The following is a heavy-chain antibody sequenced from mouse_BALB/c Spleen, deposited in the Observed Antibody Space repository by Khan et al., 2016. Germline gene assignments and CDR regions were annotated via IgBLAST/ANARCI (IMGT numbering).Heavy chain of an antibody. D-gene: IGHD1-1*01. CDR2: MNHYGGDT. Sequence: VRLQQSGPELVKPGASVKISCKASGYSFTGYFMNWVKKSHGKSLEWIGSMNHYGGDTYYNQKFKGKATLTVDKSNSTDHMELLCLTSEDSSVYYCGRSGYYGVFPYWVQGTLVTVSA. CDR1: GYSFTGYF. CDR3: GRSGYYGVFPY. V-gene: IGHV1-37*01. J-gene: IGHJ3*01.